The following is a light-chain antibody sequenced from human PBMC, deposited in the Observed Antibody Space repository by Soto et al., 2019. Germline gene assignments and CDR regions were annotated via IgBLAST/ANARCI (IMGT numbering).Light chain of an antibody. J-gene: IGLJ3*02. V-gene: IGLV2-14*01. Sequence: QSALTQPASVSGSPGQSIPLSCTGTSSDIGGYHYVSWYQQHPGKAPKLRIYGVSYRPSGVSDRFSGSKSGNTASLTNSGLQAEDEADYHCSAFATTTIPVFGGGTKLTVL. CDR1: SSDIGGYHY. CDR2: GVS. CDR3: SAFATTTIPV.